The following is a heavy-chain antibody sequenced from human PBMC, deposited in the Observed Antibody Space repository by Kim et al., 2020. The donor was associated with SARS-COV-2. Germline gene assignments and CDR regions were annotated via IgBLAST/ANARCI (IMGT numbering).Heavy chain of an antibody. D-gene: IGHD3-3*01. CDR1: GFTFSSYG. CDR3: ARVQAGNDFWSGYYTVFDYYGMDV. V-gene: IGHV3-33*01. CDR2: IWYDGSNK. Sequence: GGSLRLSCAASGFTFSSYGMHWVRQAPGKGLEWVAVIWYDGSNKYYADSVKGRFTISRDNSKNTLYLQMNSLKAEDTAVYYCARVQAGNDFWSGYYTVFDYYGMDVCGQGTTVTVSS. J-gene: IGHJ6*02.